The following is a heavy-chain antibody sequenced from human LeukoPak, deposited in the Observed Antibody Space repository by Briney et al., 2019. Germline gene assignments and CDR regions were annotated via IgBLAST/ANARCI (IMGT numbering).Heavy chain of an antibody. Sequence: GGSLRLSCTASGFSFSDNFMGWLRQAPGKGLEWGSYINSHADSIHYSAAVKGRFSISRDNSKRSLYLQMNRLTVDDAAAYYCARGGPGWTFNPWGPGTLVSVSS. CDR1: GFSFSDNF. J-gene: IGHJ5*02. D-gene: IGHD6-19*01. CDR3: ARGGPGWTFNP. CDR2: INSHADSI. V-gene: IGHV3-11*01.